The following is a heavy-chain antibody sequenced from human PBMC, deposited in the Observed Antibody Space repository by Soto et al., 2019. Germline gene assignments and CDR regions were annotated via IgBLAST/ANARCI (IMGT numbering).Heavy chain of an antibody. V-gene: IGHV4-30-4*01. CDR3: ARLSGYDPAGAADK. J-gene: IGHJ4*02. D-gene: IGHD5-12*01. Sequence: QVQLQESGPGLVKSSQTLSLTCTLSGASVSSAEHYWSWIRQPPGKGLEWIGYTYYSGGSYYNASLQRRVSISVDTSQNQFSPKLTSVTAADTAVYYCARLSGYDPAGAADKWGPGILVSVSS. CDR1: GASVSSAEHY. CDR2: TYYSGGS.